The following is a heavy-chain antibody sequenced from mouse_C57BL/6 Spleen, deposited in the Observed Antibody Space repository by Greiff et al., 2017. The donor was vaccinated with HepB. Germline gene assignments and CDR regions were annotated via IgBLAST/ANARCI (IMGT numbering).Heavy chain of an antibody. CDR2: IRNKANGYTT. CDR1: GFTFTDYY. CDR3: ARSHYDYPLYYAMDY. D-gene: IGHD2-4*01. V-gene: IGHV7-3*01. Sequence: DVMLVESGGGLVQPGGSLSLSCAASGFTFTDYYMSWVRQPPGKALEWLGFIRNKANGYTTEYSASVKGRFTISRDNSQSILYRQMNALRAEDSATYYCARSHYDYPLYYAMDYWGQGTSVTVSS. J-gene: IGHJ4*01.